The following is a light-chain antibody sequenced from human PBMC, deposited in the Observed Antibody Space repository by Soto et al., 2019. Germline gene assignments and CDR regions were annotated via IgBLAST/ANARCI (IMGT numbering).Light chain of an antibody. CDR2: EVT. V-gene: IGLV2-23*02. CDR3: CSYAGGDTFFL. CDR1: SGDVGSNSP. Sequence: QSVLTQPASVSGSPGQSITISCTGTSGDVGSNSPVSWYQQLPGKAPKLIIYEVTKRPSGVSNRFSGSKSGNTASLTIFGLQAEDEAEYFCCSYAGGDTFFLFGTGTKVTVL. J-gene: IGLJ1*01.